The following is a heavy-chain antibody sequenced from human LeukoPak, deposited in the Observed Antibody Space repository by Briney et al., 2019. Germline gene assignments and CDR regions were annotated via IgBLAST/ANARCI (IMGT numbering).Heavy chain of an antibody. CDR2: ISYDGSNK. V-gene: IGHV3-30*18. CDR1: GFTFSSYG. CDR3: AKDHPPTVVTYYYYGMDV. D-gene: IGHD4-23*01. Sequence: GGSLRLSCAASGFTFSSYGMHWVRQAPGKGLEWMAVISYDGSNKYYADSVKGRFTISRDNSKNTLYLQMNSLRAEDTAVYYCAKDHPPTVVTYYYYGMDVWGQGTTVTVSS. J-gene: IGHJ6*02.